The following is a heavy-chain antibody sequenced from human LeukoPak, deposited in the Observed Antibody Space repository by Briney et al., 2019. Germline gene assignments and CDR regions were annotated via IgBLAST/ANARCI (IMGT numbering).Heavy chain of an antibody. D-gene: IGHD3-10*01. CDR2: IHYSGST. V-gene: IGHV4-39*07. CDR3: ARADYGSGSYYRWFDP. CDR1: GGSVSSNSFY. J-gene: IGHJ5*02. Sequence: PSETLSLTCNVSGGSVSSNSFYWGWIRQPPGKGLEWIGSIHYSGSTYYNPSLKSRVTISVDTSKNQFSLKVSSVTAADTAVYYCARADYGSGSYYRWFDPWGQGTLVTVSS.